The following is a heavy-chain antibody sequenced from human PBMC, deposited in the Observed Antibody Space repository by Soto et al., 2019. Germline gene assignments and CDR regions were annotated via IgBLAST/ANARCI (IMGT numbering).Heavy chain of an antibody. V-gene: IGHV3-72*01. CDR1: GFSLSDHY. D-gene: IGHD3-3*01. Sequence: HPGGSLRLSCAASGFSLSDHYMDWVRQAPGKGLEWVGRTGNKANSYSTEYAASVKGRFTISRDDSNMSLYLQMNSLQTGDTAVYYCARRGDYDFWSGYYFDSWGQGTLVTVSS. CDR3: ARRGDYDFWSGYYFDS. J-gene: IGHJ4*02. CDR2: TGNKANSYST.